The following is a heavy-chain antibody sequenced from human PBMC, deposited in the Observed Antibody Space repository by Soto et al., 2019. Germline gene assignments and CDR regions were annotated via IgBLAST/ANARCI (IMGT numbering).Heavy chain of an antibody. CDR3: ASPNSGYDFPFDY. D-gene: IGHD5-12*01. Sequence: GGSLRLSCAASGFTFSSYWMSWVRQAPGKGLEWVANIKQDGSEEYYVDSVKGRFTISRDNAKNSLYLQMNSLRAEDTAVYYCASPNSGYDFPFDYWGQGTLVTVSS. V-gene: IGHV3-7*01. CDR1: GFTFSSYW. CDR2: IKQDGSEE. J-gene: IGHJ4*02.